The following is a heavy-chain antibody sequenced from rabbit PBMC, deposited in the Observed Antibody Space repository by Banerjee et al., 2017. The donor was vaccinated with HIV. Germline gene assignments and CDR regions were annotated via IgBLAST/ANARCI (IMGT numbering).Heavy chain of an antibody. Sequence: QEQLVESGGGLVQPGGSLKLSCKASGFDFSSYGVSWVRQAPGKGLEWIGYIDPVFGSTYYASWVNGRFTISSHNAQNTLYLQLNSLTAADTATYLCAGSLVDNANLWGPGILVTVS. D-gene: IGHD1-1*01. J-gene: IGHJ4*01. CDR1: GFDFSSYG. V-gene: IGHV1S47*01. CDR2: IDPVFGST. CDR3: AGSLVDNANL.